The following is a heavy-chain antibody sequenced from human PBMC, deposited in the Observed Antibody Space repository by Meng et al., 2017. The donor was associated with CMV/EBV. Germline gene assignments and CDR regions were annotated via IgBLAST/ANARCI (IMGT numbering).Heavy chain of an antibody. V-gene: IGHV4-34*01. J-gene: IGHJ6*02. CDR2: INHSGST. CDR3: ARIGAEYYDFWSGYYTDYYYGMDV. Sequence: GSLRPSCAASGFAVSGNYMSWARQLPGKWLEWIGEINHSGSTNYNPSLKSRVTISVDTSKNQFSLKLSSVTAADTAVYYCARIGAEYYDFWSGYYTDYYYGMDVWGQGTTVTVSS. CDR1: GFAVSGNY. D-gene: IGHD3-3*01.